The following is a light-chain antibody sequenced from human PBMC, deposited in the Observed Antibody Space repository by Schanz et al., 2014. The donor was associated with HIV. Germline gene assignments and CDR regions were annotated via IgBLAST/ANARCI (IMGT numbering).Light chain of an antibody. V-gene: IGKV3-20*01. J-gene: IGKJ1*01. CDR2: GAS. Sequence: EIVLTQSPGTLSLSPGERATLSCRASQSVSSSYFAWYQQKPGQAPRLLIYGASSRAIGTPDRFSGSGSGTDFTLSISRLEPGDFAVYYCQQYGSSPRTFGQGTKVEI. CDR1: QSVSSSY. CDR3: QQYGSSPRT.